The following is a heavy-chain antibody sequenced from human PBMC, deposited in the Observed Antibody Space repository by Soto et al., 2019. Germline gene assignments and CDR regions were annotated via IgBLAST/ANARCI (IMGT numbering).Heavy chain of an antibody. J-gene: IGHJ4*02. CDR2: INHRGRT. CDR1: GGSFRGYY. V-gene: IGHV4-34*01. CDR3: ARDKVSGLLDY. Sequence: QVQLQQWGAGLLKPSETLSLTCAVYGGSFRGYYWPWIRQPPGTGLEWIGEINHRGRTNYNPSPNXXVTISVHTSMTPLALKLTSVTAADTAGYYCARDKVSGLLDYWGQGTLVSVSS. D-gene: IGHD5-12*01.